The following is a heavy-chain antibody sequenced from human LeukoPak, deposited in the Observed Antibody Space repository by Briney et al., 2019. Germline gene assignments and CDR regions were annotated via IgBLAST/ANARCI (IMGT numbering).Heavy chain of an antibody. CDR2: IYYSGST. CDR1: GGSISSGGYY. J-gene: IGHJ4*02. D-gene: IGHD3-10*01. CDR3: AREQVITMVRGAPFDY. V-gene: IGHV4-31*03. Sequence: SETLSLTCTVSGGSISSGGYYWSWIRQHPGKGLEWIEYIYYSGSTYYNPSLKSRVTISVDTSKNQFSLKLSSVTAADTAVYYCAREQVITMVRGAPFDYWGQGTLVTVSS.